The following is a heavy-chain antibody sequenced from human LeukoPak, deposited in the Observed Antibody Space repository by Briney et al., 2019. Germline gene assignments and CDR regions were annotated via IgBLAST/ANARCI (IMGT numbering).Heavy chain of an antibody. D-gene: IGHD6-19*01. V-gene: IGHV4-59*01. J-gene: IGHJ4*02. CDR1: GGSISSYY. Sequence: SETLSLTRTVSGGSISSYYWSWIRQPPGKGLEWIGYIYYSGSTNYNPSLKSRVTISVDTSKNQFSLKLSSVTAADTAVYYCARGSIAVAGTQGPLFDYWGQGTLVTVSS. CDR2: IYYSGST. CDR3: ARGSIAVAGTQGPLFDY.